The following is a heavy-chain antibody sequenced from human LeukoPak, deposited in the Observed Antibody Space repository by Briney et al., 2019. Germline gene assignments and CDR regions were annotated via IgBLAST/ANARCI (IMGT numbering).Heavy chain of an antibody. J-gene: IGHJ4*02. Sequence: PSETLSLTCTVSGGSISSSSYYWGWIRQPPGKGLEWIGSIYYSGSTYYNPSLKSRVTISVDTSKNQFSLKLSSVTAADTAVYYCASGSPSYDYWGQGTLVTVSS. CDR3: ASGSPSYDY. CDR2: IYYSGST. D-gene: IGHD3-10*01. CDR1: GGSISSSSYY. V-gene: IGHV4-39*07.